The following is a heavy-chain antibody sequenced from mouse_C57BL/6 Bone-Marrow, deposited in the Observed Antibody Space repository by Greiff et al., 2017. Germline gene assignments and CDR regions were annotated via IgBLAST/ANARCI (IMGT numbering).Heavy chain of an antibody. D-gene: IGHD2-10*02. CDR1: GYTFTDYE. CDR3: TRDPSNDIMYAMDY. J-gene: IGHJ4*01. CDR2: IDPETGGT. Sequence: QVQLQQSGAELVRPGASVTLSCKASGYTFTDYEMHWVKQTPVHGLEWIGAIDPETGGTAYNQKFKGKAILTADKSSSTAYMELRSLTSEDSAVYYCTRDPSNDIMYAMDYWGQGTAVTVSS. V-gene: IGHV1-15*01.